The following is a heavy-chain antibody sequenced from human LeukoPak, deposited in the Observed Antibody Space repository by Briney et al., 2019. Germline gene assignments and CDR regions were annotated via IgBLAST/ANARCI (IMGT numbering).Heavy chain of an antibody. CDR2: IGTAGDP. V-gene: IGHV3-13*05. CDR1: GFTFSTYD. CDR3: ARGYVYSYDY. Sequence: GGPLRLSCAASGFTFSTYDMHWVRQAPGKGLEWVSAIGTAGDPYYPGSVRGRFTISRENAKNSLYLQMNSLRAGDTAVYYCARGYVYSYDYWGQGTLVTVSS. D-gene: IGHD5-18*01. J-gene: IGHJ4*02.